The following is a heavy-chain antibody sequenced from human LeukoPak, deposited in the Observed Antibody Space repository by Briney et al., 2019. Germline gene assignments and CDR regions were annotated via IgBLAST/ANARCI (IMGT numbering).Heavy chain of an antibody. D-gene: IGHD1-26*01. CDR1: GFTVSSNY. CDR3: ARDVGASPYFDY. CDR2: IYSGGST. J-gene: IGHJ4*02. V-gene: IGHV3-53*01. Sequence: PGGSLRLSCAASGFTVSSNYMSWVRQAPGKGLEWVSVIYSGGSTYYADSVKGRFTIPRDNSKNTLYLQMNSLRAEDTAVYYCARDVGASPYFDYWGQGTLVTVSS.